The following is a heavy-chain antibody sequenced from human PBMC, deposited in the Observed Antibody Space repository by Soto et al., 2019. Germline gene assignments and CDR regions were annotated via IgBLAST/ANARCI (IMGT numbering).Heavy chain of an antibody. V-gene: IGHV4-34*01. CDR1: RGSFSGFY. CDR3: ARGRGYVYGSNFYGLDV. Sequence: AETLSLTCGVYRGSFSGFYCIWVRQTPWGGLEWIGEINHSGTTNYNPSFQNRVTISVDKSTNNFSLKMTSVTAADAAVYYCARGRGYVYGSNFYGLDVWGQGTTVTVSS. D-gene: IGHD6-25*01. CDR2: INHSGTT. J-gene: IGHJ6*02.